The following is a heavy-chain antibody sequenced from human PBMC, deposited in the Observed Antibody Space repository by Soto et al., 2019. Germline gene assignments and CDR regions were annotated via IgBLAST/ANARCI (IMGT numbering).Heavy chain of an antibody. CDR1: GFTFDDYT. CDR2: ISWDGGST. V-gene: IGHV3-43*01. Sequence: TGGSLRLSCAASGFTFDDYTMHWVRQAPGKGLEWVSLISWDGGSTYYADSVKGRFTISRDNSKNSLYLQMNSLRTEDTALYYCAKAIAEYYYYGMDVWGQGTTVTVSS. D-gene: IGHD2-15*01. CDR3: AKAIAEYYYYGMDV. J-gene: IGHJ6*02.